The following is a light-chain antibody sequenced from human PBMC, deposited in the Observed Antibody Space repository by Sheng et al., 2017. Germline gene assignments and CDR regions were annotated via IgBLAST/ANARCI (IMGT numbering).Light chain of an antibody. Sequence: QPVLTQPPSVSGAPGQRVTISCTGSSSNIGAGYDVHWYQQLPGTAPKLLIYGNSNRPSGVPDRFSGSKSGTSASLAITGLQAEDEADYYCQSTDNSLTDSRLVFGGGTRVTVL. CDR1: SSNIGAGYD. CDR3: QSTDNSLTDSRLV. CDR2: GNS. J-gene: IGLJ2*01. V-gene: IGLV1-40*01.